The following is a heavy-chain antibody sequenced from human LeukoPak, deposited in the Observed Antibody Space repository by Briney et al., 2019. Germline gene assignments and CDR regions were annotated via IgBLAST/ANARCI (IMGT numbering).Heavy chain of an antibody. J-gene: IGHJ4*02. CDR3: AKGYGDS. D-gene: IGHD4-17*01. CDR1: GGSFSGYY. Sequence: SETLSLTCAVYGGSFSGYYWSWIRQPPGKGLAWIGEINHSGSTNYNPSLKSRVTISVDTSKNQFSLKLSSVTAADTAVYYCAKGYGDSWGQGTLVTVSS. CDR2: INHSGST. V-gene: IGHV4-34*01.